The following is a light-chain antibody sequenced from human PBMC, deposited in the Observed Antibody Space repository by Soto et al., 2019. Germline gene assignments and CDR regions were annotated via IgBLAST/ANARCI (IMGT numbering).Light chain of an antibody. CDR1: TGAVTSGHY. CDR3: VLSYSGARRV. J-gene: IGLJ1*01. V-gene: IGLV7-46*01. Sequence: QAVVTQEPSLTVSPGGTVTLTCGSSTGAVTSGHYPYWFQQKPGQAPRTLIYDTSNKHSWTPARFSGSLLGGKAALTLSSAQPEDEAEYHGVLSYSGARRVFGAGTKVIVL. CDR2: DTS.